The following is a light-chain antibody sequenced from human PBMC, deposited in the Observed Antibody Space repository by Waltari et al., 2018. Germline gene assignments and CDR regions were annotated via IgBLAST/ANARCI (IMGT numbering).Light chain of an antibody. V-gene: IGKV1-39*01. CDR2: AVS. CDR1: QSISSH. J-gene: IGKJ2*01. Sequence: DIQMTRSPSSLSASVGDRVSITCRASQSISSHLNWYQQKPGKVPKLLIYAVSNVQSGVPSRFSGSGSGTDFTLTISSLQPEDFATYYCQQTYSTFYTFGQGTKLEI. CDR3: QQTYSTFYT.